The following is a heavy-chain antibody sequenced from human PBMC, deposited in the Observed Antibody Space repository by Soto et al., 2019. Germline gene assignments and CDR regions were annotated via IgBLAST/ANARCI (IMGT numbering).Heavy chain of an antibody. CDR3: ARGRLVPAVNFDY. J-gene: IGHJ4*02. CDR1: GDSISSGGFS. Sequence: SETLSLTCAVSGDSISSGGFSWSWIRQPPGKGLEWIGYIYHSGTSFYNPSLKSRVTISVDRSKNQFSLKVKSVTAADTAVYYCARGRLVPAVNFDYWGLGTLVTVSS. V-gene: IGHV4-30-2*01. D-gene: IGHD2-2*01. CDR2: IYHSGTS.